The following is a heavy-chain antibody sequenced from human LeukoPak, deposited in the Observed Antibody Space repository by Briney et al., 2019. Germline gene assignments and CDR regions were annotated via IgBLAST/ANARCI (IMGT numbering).Heavy chain of an antibody. Sequence: QPGRSLRLSCAASGFTFSSYVMHWVRQAPGKGLEWVAIISYDGSNEYYADSVKGRFTISKDNAKNSLYLQMNSLRAEDTAVYYCAKVRVVFNWNYAYYFDSWGQGTVVTVSS. CDR1: GFTFSSYV. V-gene: IGHV3-30*04. CDR3: AKVRVVFNWNYAYYFDS. D-gene: IGHD1-7*01. J-gene: IGHJ4*02. CDR2: ISYDGSNE.